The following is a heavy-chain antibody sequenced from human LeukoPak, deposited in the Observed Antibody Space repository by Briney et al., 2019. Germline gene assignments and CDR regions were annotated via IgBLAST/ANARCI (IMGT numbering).Heavy chain of an antibody. CDR1: GFTFSSFG. CDR2: IWYDASNK. Sequence: GGSLRLSCAASGFTFSSFGMHWVRQAPGKGLEWVAAIWYDASNKYYADSVKGRFTISRDNSKNTLYLQMNSLRDDDTAVYYCVRGVGVSRFNYLDSWGQGTLVIVSS. D-gene: IGHD6-13*01. J-gene: IGHJ4*02. V-gene: IGHV3-33*01. CDR3: VRGVGVSRFNYLDS.